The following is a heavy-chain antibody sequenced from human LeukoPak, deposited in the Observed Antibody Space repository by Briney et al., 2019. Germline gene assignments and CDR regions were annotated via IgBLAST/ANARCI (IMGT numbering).Heavy chain of an antibody. D-gene: IGHD3-9*01. CDR2: IIPNVDIT. CDR3: ATGGILTGYSFDS. V-gene: IGHV1-69*04. CDR1: GGTFSSDA. Sequence: SVKVSCKAPGGTFSSDAINWVRQAPGQGLEWMGRIIPNVDITAYAQKFQGRVTITADKSTSTAYMELSSLRSEDTGVYYCATGGILTGYSFDSWGLGTLVTVSS. J-gene: IGHJ4*02.